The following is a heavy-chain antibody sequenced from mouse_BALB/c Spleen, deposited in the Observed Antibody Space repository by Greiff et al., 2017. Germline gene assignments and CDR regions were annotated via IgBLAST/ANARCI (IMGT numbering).Heavy chain of an antibody. J-gene: IGHJ2*01. CDR1: GFSLTSYG. CDR3: ASTMITTNFDY. D-gene: IGHD2-4*01. CDR2: IWAGGST. Sequence: VKLQESGPGLVAPSQSLSITCTVSGFSLTSYGVHWVRQPPGKGLEWLGVIWAGGSTNYNSALMSRLSISKDNSKSQVFLKMNSLQTDDTAMYYCASTMITTNFDYWGQGTTLTVSS. V-gene: IGHV2-9*02.